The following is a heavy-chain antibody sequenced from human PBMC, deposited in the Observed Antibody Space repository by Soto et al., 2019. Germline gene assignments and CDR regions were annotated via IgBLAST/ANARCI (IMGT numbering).Heavy chain of an antibody. CDR3: ARGGSSGWYSYFDY. CDR2: INHSGST. J-gene: IGHJ4*02. CDR1: GGSFSGYY. D-gene: IGHD6-19*01. Sequence: QVQLQQWGAGLLKPSETLSLTCAVYGGSFSGYYWSWIRQPPGKGLEWIGEINHSGSTNYNPSLTSRVTISVDTSKNQFSPKLSSVTAADTAVYYCARGGSSGWYSYFDYWGQGTLVTVSS. V-gene: IGHV4-34*01.